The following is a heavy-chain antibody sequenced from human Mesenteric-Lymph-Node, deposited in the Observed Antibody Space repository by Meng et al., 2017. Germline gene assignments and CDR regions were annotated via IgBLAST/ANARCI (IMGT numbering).Heavy chain of an antibody. J-gene: IGHJ4*02. D-gene: IGHD2-2*01. CDR2: IKQDGTDT. CDR1: GFTFSSYA. V-gene: IGHV3-7*01. CDR3: ARVRCTSTNCFPDY. Sequence: GESLKISCAASGFTFSSYAMSWVRQAPGKGLEWVANIKQDGTDTYYVDSVKGRFSISRDNAKNSLFLQMNNLRAEDTAVYYCARVRCTSTNCFPDYWGQGTLVTVSS.